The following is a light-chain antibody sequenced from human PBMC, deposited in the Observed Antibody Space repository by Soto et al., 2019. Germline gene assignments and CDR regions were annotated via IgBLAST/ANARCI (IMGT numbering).Light chain of an antibody. CDR3: QQYDNVPLT. CDR1: HDISDY. J-gene: IGKJ4*01. CDR2: DAS. Sequence: DVQMTQSPSSLSASVGDRVIITCQASHDISDYLNWYQYKPGEAPKLLIYDASKLEAGVPSRFSGRGSGTDFTFSISSLQPEDIATYYCQQYDNVPLTFGGGTKVEIK. V-gene: IGKV1-33*01.